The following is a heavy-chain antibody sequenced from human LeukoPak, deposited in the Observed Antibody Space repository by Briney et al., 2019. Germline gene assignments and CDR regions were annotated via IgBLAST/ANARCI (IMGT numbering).Heavy chain of an antibody. CDR2: ISAYNGNT. D-gene: IGHD5-12*01. CDR3: ACVAPRDYYYGMDV. CDR1: GYTFTSYG. Sequence: GASVKVSCKASGYTFTSYGISWVRQAPGQGLEWMGWISAYNGNTKYSQKFQGRVTITRDTSASTAYMELSSLRSEDTAVYYCACVAPRDYYYGMDVWGQGTTVTVSS. J-gene: IGHJ6*02. V-gene: IGHV1-18*01.